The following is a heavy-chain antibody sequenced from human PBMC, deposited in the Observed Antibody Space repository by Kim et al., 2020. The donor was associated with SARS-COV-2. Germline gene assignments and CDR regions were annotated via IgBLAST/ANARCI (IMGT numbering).Heavy chain of an antibody. CDR1: GGSISGGDYY. V-gene: IGHV4-30-4*01. CDR2: IYYSGIT. J-gene: IGHJ4*02. CDR3: ARGAGSPSYNKFAY. D-gene: IGHD1-1*01. Sequence: SETLSLTCTVSGGSISGGDYYWSWIRQPPGKGLEWIGYIYYSGITYYNPSLKSRVTISVDTSKNQFSLKLSSVTAADTAVYYCARGAGSPSYNKFAYWGQGTLVTVSS.